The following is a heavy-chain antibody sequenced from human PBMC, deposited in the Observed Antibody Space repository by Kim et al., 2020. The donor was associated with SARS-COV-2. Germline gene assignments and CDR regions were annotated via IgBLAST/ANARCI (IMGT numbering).Heavy chain of an antibody. CDR2: MSGSGGST. D-gene: IGHD1-26*01. J-gene: IGHJ6*02. Sequence: GGSLRLSCAASGFTFSSYAMSWVRQAPGKGLEWVSAMSGSGGSTYYADSVKGRFTISRDNSKNTLYLQMNSLRAEDTAVYYCAKDLERGSKWVIYYYYYGMDVWGQGTTVTVSS. V-gene: IGHV3-23*01. CDR3: AKDLERGSKWVIYYYYYGMDV. CDR1: GFTFSSYA.